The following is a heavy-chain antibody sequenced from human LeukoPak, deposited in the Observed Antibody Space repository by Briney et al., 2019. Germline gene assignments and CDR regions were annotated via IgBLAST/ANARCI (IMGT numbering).Heavy chain of an antibody. CDR3: ARAVVGLWFDP. Sequence: PSQTLSLTCTVSGGSISSGGYYWSWIRQPPGKGLEWIGYIYHSGSTYYNPSLKSRVTISVDRSKNQFSLKLSSVTAADTAVYYCARAVVGLWFDPWGQGTLVTVSS. CDR1: GGSISSGGYY. V-gene: IGHV4-30-2*01. CDR2: IYHSGST. D-gene: IGHD3-10*01. J-gene: IGHJ5*02.